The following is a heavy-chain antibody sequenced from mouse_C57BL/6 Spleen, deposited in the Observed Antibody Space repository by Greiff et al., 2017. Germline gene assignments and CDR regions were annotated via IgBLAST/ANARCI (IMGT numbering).Heavy chain of an antibody. D-gene: IGHD1-1*01. Sequence: QVQLQQSGAELVKPGASVKLSCKASGYTFTSYWMHWVKQRPGRGLEWIGRIDPNSGGTKYNEKFKSKATLTVDKPSSTAYMQLSSLTSEDSAVYYCARGGYGSSYGDYAMYYWGQGTSVTVSS. J-gene: IGHJ4*01. CDR3: ARGGYGSSYGDYAMYY. CDR2: IDPNSGGT. V-gene: IGHV1-72*01. CDR1: GYTFTSYW.